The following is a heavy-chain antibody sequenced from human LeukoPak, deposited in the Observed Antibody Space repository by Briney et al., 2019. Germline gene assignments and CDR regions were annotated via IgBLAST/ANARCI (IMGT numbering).Heavy chain of an antibody. Sequence: GGSLRLSCAASGFTFSSYAMSWVRQAPGKGLEWVSAISGSGGSTYYADSVKGRFTIFRDNSKNTLYLQMNSLRAEDTAVYYCAKRLWEPRRFDYWGQGTLVTVSS. D-gene: IGHD1-26*01. CDR2: ISGSGGST. J-gene: IGHJ4*02. CDR1: GFTFSSYA. V-gene: IGHV3-23*01. CDR3: AKRLWEPRRFDY.